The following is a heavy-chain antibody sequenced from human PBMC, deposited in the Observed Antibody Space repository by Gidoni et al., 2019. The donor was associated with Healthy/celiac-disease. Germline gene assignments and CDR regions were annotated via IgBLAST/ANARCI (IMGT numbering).Heavy chain of an antibody. V-gene: IGHV3-23*01. D-gene: IGHD2-2*01. CDR3: AKDCTPARHLDAFDI. CDR2: ISGSGGST. CDR1: GFHFSSYA. J-gene: IGHJ3*02. Sequence: EVQLLESGGGLVQPGGSLRLSCAASGFHFSSYAMSWVRPAPGKGLEWVSAISGSGGSTYYADSVKGRFTISRDNSKNTLYLQMNSLRAEDTAVYYCAKDCTPARHLDAFDIWGQGTMVTVSS.